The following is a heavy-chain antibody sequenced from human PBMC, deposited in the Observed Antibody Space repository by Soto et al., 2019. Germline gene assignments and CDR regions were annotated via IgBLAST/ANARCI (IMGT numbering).Heavy chain of an antibody. CDR2: IIPIFGTA. CDR1: GGTFSSYA. CDR3: ARDPPLRSARPWFDP. V-gene: IGHV1-69*01. Sequence: QVQLVQSGAEVKKPGSSVKVSCKASGGTFSSYAISWVRQAPGQGLEWLGGIIPIFGTANYAQKFQGRVTLTADESTSKAYMELSSLSSEDTAVSYCARDPPLRSARPWFDPWGQGTLVTVS. J-gene: IGHJ5*02. D-gene: IGHD6-6*01.